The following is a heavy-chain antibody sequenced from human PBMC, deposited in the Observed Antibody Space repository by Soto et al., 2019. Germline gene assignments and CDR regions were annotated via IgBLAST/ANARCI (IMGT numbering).Heavy chain of an antibody. CDR2: ISWDVGST. D-gene: IGHD6-13*01. Sequence: EVQLVESGGVVVQPGGSLRLSCAASGFTFDDYTMHWVRQAPGKGLEWVSLISWDVGSTYYADSVKGRFTISRDNSKNSLYLQMDSLRTEDTALYYCASTRSSSRAGDAFDIWGQGTMVNVAS. V-gene: IGHV3-43*01. CDR1: GFTFDDYT. CDR3: ASTRSSSRAGDAFDI. J-gene: IGHJ3*02.